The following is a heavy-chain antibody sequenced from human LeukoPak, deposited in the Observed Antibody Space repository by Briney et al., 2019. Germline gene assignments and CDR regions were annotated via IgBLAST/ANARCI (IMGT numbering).Heavy chain of an antibody. CDR2: IDFTSRYI. D-gene: IGHD6-13*01. J-gene: IGHJ1*01. CDR1: GLTFSSYS. CDR3: ATPAAGPGAEYSLY. Sequence: GGSLRLSCAASGLTFSSYSMNWVRQAPGKGLVWDSSIDFTSRYIYNADSVKGRFTTSRDNAKNSLDLQMNSLKVEDTAVYYCATPAAGPGAEYSLYWGQGTLVIVSS. V-gene: IGHV3-21*01.